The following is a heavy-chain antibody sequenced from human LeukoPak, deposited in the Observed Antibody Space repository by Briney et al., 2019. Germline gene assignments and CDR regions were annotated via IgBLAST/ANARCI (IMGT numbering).Heavy chain of an antibody. CDR2: INHSGST. D-gene: IGHD1-14*01. J-gene: IGHJ6*03. CDR3: ARVRYESLDYYYYMDV. V-gene: IGHV4-34*01. Sequence: SETLSPTCAVYGGSFTYYYWGWIRQSPGKGLEWIGEINHSGSTHYNPSLESRVTILVDTSKNQFSLKLTSVTAADTAVYYCARVRYESLDYYYYMDVWGKGTTISVSS. CDR1: GGSFTYYY.